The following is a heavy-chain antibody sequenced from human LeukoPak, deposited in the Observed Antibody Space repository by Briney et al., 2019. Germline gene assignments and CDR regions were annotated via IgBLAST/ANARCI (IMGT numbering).Heavy chain of an antibody. CDR3: ARVIPWDGYNPYYFDY. Sequence: ASVKVSCKASGYTFTSCDINWVRQATGQGLEWMGWMNPNSGNTGYAQKFQGRVTITRNTSISTAYMELSSLRSEDTAVYYCARVIPWDGYNPYYFDYWGQGTLVTVSS. CDR1: GYTFTSCD. CDR2: MNPNSGNT. D-gene: IGHD5-24*01. V-gene: IGHV1-8*03. J-gene: IGHJ4*02.